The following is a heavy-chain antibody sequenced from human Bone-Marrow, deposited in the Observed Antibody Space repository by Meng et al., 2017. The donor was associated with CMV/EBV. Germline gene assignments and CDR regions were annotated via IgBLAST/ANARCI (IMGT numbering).Heavy chain of an antibody. J-gene: IGHJ5*02. CDR1: GFTFSSYW. CDR2: IKQGGSEK. Sequence: GESLKISCAASGFTFSSYWMSWVRQAPGKGLEWVANIKQGGSEKYYVDSVKGRFTISRDNAKNSLYLQMNSLRAEDTAVYYCARVRGWYVGWFDPWGQGTLVTVSS. CDR3: ARVRGWYVGWFDP. V-gene: IGHV3-7*01. D-gene: IGHD6-19*01.